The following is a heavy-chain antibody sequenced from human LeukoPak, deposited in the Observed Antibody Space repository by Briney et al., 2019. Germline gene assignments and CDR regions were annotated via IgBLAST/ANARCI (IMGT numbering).Heavy chain of an antibody. CDR3: AKAVNFDWLPNDY. Sequence: PGGSLRLSCAASGFTFSDYYMSWIRQAPGKGLEWVSGISGSGGSTYYADSVKGRFTISRDNSKNTLYLQMNSLRAEDAAVYYCAKAVNFDWLPNDYWGQGTLVTVSS. V-gene: IGHV3-23*01. D-gene: IGHD3-9*01. J-gene: IGHJ4*02. CDR2: ISGSGGST. CDR1: GFTFSDYY.